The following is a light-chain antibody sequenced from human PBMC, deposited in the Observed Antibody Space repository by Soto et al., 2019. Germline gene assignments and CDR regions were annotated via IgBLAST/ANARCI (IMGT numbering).Light chain of an antibody. CDR1: VSEVAGYTY. Sequence: QSVLTQPASVSGSPGQSITISCTGAVSEVAGYTYVSWYQQLPGKGPKVIIYDVSNRPSGVSNRFSGSKSGTTASLTISGLQAEDEADYYCSSFTRKSGFFGGGTKVTVL. CDR2: DVS. CDR3: SSFTRKSGF. V-gene: IGLV2-14*03. J-gene: IGLJ2*01.